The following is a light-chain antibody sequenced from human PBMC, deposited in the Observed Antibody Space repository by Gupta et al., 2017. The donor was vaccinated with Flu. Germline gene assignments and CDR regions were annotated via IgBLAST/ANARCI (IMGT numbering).Light chain of an antibody. Sequence: DIQMTQSPSSLSASVGDRVTITCRANQSISSYLNWYQQKPGKAPKLLIYAASSLQSGVPSRFSGSGSGTDFTLTISSLQPEDFATYYCQQSDSTVWTFGQGTKVEIK. CDR3: QQSDSTVWT. CDR2: AAS. J-gene: IGKJ1*01. CDR1: QSISSY. V-gene: IGKV1-39*01.